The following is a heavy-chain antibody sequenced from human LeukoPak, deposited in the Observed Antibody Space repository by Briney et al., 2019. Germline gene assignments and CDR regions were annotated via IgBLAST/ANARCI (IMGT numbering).Heavy chain of an antibody. CDR3: ARGAYNYDFWSGYYS. CDR1: GGSISSYY. J-gene: IGHJ4*02. CDR2: IHYSGST. Sequence: PSETLSLTCTVSGGSISSYYWSWIRQPPGKGLEWIGYIHYSGSTNYNPSLKSRVTISVDTSKNQFSLKLSSVTAADTAVYYCARGAYNYDFWSGYYSWGQGTLVTVSS. V-gene: IGHV4-59*01. D-gene: IGHD3-3*01.